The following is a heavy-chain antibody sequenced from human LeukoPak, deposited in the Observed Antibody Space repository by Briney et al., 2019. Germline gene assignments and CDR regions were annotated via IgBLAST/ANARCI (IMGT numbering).Heavy chain of an antibody. D-gene: IGHD6-19*01. J-gene: IGHJ2*01. CDR2: VSGSGGST. CDR3: AKTLRESSGREYFDL. Sequence: SGGSLRLSCAAPAFTFSSYAMSWVRQAPGKGLEWVSAVSGSGGSTYYADSVKGRFTISRDNSKNTLYLQMNSLRAEDTAEYYCAKTLRESSGREYFDLWGRGTLVTVSS. V-gene: IGHV3-23*01. CDR1: AFTFSSYA.